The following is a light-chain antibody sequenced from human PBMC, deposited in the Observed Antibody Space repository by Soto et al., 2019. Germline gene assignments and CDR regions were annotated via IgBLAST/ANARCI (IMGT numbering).Light chain of an antibody. Sequence: EIVLTQSPGTLSLSPGERATLSCRASQSVSSSYLTWYQQKPGQAPRLLIYGASSRATGIPDRFSGSGSGTDFTLTISRLEPEDFAVYYCQQYDSSPITFVQGTRLDIK. CDR3: QQYDSSPIT. CDR1: QSVSSSY. V-gene: IGKV3-20*01. J-gene: IGKJ5*01. CDR2: GAS.